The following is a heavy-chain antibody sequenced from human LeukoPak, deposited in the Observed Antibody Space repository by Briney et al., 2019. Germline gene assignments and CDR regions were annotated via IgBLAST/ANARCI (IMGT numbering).Heavy chain of an antibody. D-gene: IGHD2-2*01. J-gene: IGHJ4*02. CDR2: IYSGGST. Sequence: GGSLRLSCAASGFTVSSNYMSWVRQAPEKGLEWVSVIYSGGSTYYADSVKGRFTISRDISTDTLWLQMDSLRTEDTAVYYCAKGPLRGTAAAIDYWGQGTLVTVSS. V-gene: IGHV3-53*05. CDR1: GFTVSSNY. CDR3: AKGPLRGTAAAIDY.